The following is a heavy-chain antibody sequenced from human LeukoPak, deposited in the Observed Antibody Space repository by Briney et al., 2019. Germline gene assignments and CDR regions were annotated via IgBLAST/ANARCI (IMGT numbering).Heavy chain of an antibody. D-gene: IGHD5-18*01. CDR3: AKVATAMGTYYFDY. Sequence: GGSLRLPCAASGFTFSSYAMSWVRQAPGKGLEWVSAISGGGGSTYYADSVKGRFTISRDKSKNTLYLQMNSLRAEDTAVYYCAKVATAMGTYYFDYWGQGTLVTVSS. CDR2: ISGGGGST. J-gene: IGHJ4*02. CDR1: GFTFSSYA. V-gene: IGHV3-23*01.